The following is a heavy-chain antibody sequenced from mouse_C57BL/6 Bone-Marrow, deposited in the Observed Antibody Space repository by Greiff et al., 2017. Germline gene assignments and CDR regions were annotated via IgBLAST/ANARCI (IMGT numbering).Heavy chain of an antibody. Sequence: VQLQQSGPELVKPGASVKISCKASGYSFTDYNMNWVKQSNGKSLEWIGVINPNYGTTSYNQKFKGKATLTVDQSSSTAYMPLNSLTSEDSAVYYCERTAVITTVVPFAYWGQGTLVTVSA. CDR2: INPNYGTT. CDR3: ERTAVITTVVPFAY. V-gene: IGHV1-39*01. J-gene: IGHJ3*01. D-gene: IGHD1-1*01. CDR1: GYSFTDYN.